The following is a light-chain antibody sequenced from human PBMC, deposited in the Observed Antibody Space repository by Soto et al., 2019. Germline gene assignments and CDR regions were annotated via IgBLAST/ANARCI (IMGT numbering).Light chain of an antibody. CDR1: QSVSSN. CDR3: QQYNNWPRT. J-gene: IGKJ2*01. Sequence: EIVMTQSPATLSVSPGERATVSCRASQSVSSNLAWYQQKPGQAPRLLIYGASTRDTGIPARFSGSGSGTEVTLTIGSLQSEEFSVEYCQQYNNWPRTFGQGTKLEIK. CDR2: GAS. V-gene: IGKV3-15*01.